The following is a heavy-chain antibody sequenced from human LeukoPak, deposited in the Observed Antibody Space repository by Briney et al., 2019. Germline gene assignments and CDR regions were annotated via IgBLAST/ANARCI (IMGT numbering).Heavy chain of an antibody. V-gene: IGHV1-24*01. CDR3: ATVWFGIYAFDI. CDR2: FDPEDGET. Sequence: ASVKVSCKASGGTFSSYAISWVRQAPGKGLEWMGGFDPEDGETIYAQKFQGRVTMTEDTSTDTAYMELSSLRSEDTAVYYCATVWFGIYAFDIWGQGTMVTVSS. CDR1: GGTFSSYA. D-gene: IGHD3-10*01. J-gene: IGHJ3*02.